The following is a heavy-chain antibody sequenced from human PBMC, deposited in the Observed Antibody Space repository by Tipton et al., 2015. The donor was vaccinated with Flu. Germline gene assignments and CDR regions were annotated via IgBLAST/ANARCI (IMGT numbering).Heavy chain of an antibody. V-gene: IGHV4-38-2*01. CDR2: VDESGNT. J-gene: IGHJ4*02. Sequence: TLSLTCAVSNYSISSAYYWGWIRQPPGKGLEWIGDVDESGNTRYNSSLRSRVTISVDTSKNQFSLKVTSVTAADTAVYFCARTNQYSCSPFDYWGQGTLATVSS. CDR3: ARTNQYSCSPFDY. CDR1: NYSISSAYY. D-gene: IGHD5-12*01.